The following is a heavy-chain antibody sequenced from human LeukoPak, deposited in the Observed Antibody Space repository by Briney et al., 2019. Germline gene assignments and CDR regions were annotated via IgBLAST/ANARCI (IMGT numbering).Heavy chain of an antibody. Sequence: PGGSLRLSCAASGFTFSSYEMNWFRQAPGKGLEWVSYISESGTTIYYADSVKGRFTISRDNAKNSLYLQMNNLRAEDTAVYYCARVSWDTAMVIDYFDYWGQGTLVTVSS. CDR3: ARVSWDTAMVIDYFDY. V-gene: IGHV3-48*03. CDR1: GFTFSSYE. J-gene: IGHJ4*02. CDR2: ISESGTTI. D-gene: IGHD5-18*01.